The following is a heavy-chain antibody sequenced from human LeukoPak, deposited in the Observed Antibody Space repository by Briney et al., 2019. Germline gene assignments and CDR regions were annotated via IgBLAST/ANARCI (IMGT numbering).Heavy chain of an antibody. CDR2: INPNSGGT. Sequence: ASVKVSCKASGYTFTGYYMHWVRQAPGQGLEWMGWINPNSGGTNYAQKFQGRVTMTRDTSISTAYMELSRLRSDDTAVYYCARVSPSTVRWFDPWGQGTLVTVSS. D-gene: IGHD4-11*01. CDR3: ARVSPSTVRWFDP. V-gene: IGHV1-2*02. CDR1: GYTFTGYY. J-gene: IGHJ5*02.